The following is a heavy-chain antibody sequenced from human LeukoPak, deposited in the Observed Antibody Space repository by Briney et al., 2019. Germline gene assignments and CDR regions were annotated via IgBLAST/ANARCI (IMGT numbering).Heavy chain of an antibody. Sequence: PSETLSLTCTISGGSISSGSYYWSWIRQPAGKGLEWIGRIYTSGSTNYNPSLKSRVTISVDTSKNQFSLKLSSVTAADTAVYYCARDSRVLSSHGGNSGFDYWGQGTLVTVSS. J-gene: IGHJ4*02. CDR1: GGSISSGSYY. V-gene: IGHV4-61*02. CDR2: IYTSGST. CDR3: ARDSRVLSSHGGNSGFDY. D-gene: IGHD4-23*01.